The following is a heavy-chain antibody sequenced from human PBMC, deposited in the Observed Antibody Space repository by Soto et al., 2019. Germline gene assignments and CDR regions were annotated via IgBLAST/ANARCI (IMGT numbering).Heavy chain of an antibody. V-gene: IGHV3-33*01. CDR3: AREITIFGVVPDY. Sequence: VGSLRLSCAASGFTFSSYGMHWVRRAPGKGLEWVAVIWYDGSNKYYADSVKGRFTISRDNSKNTLYLQMNSLRAEDTAVYYCAREITIFGVVPDYWGQGTLVTVSS. D-gene: IGHD3-3*01. CDR2: IWYDGSNK. CDR1: GFTFSSYG. J-gene: IGHJ4*02.